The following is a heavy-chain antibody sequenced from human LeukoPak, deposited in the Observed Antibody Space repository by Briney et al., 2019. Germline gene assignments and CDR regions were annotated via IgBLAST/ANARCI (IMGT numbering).Heavy chain of an antibody. CDR3: ARVDKYYYDSSGYDY. J-gene: IGHJ4*02. Sequence: GGSLRLSCAASGFTFSSYEMNWVRQAPGKGLEWVANIKQDGSEKYYVDSVKGRFTVSRDNTKNSLYLQMNSLRAEDTAVYYCARVDKYYYDSSGYDYWGQGTLVTVSS. V-gene: IGHV3-7*01. CDR2: IKQDGSEK. D-gene: IGHD3-22*01. CDR1: GFTFSSYE.